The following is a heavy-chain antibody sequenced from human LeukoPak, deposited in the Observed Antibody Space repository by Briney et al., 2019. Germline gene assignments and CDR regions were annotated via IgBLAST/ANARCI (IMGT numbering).Heavy chain of an antibody. CDR2: IKSKTDGWTT. CDR1: GFTFSNAW. J-gene: IGHJ6*02. CDR3: TTAFASSSWWDYYYYYGMDV. Sequence: GGSLRLSCAASGFTFSNAWMSWVRQAPGKGLEWVGRIKSKTDGWTTDYAAPVKGRFTISRDDSKNTLYLQMNSLKTEDTAVYYCTTAFASSSWWDYYYYYGMDVWGQGTTVTVSS. D-gene: IGHD6-13*01. V-gene: IGHV3-15*01.